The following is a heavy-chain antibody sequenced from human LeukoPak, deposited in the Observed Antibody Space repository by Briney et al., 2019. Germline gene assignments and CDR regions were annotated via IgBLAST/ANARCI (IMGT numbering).Heavy chain of an antibody. CDR3: ARDRGSKATNGVTNWFDP. J-gene: IGHJ5*02. Sequence: SVKVSCKASGGTFSSYAISWVRQAPGQGLEWMGRIIPILGIANYAQKFQGRVTITTDESTSTAYMELSSLRSEDTAVYYCARDRGSKATNGVTNWFDPWGQGTLVTVSS. CDR1: GGTFSSYA. V-gene: IGHV1-69*04. CDR2: IIPILGIA. D-gene: IGHD2-8*01.